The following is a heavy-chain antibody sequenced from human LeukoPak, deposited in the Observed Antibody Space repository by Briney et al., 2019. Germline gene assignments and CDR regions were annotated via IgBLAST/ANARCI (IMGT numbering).Heavy chain of an antibody. Sequence: PGGSLRLSCAASGFTFSSYAMSWVRQAPGKGLEWVSAISGSGGSTYYADSVKGRFTISRDNAKNSLYLQMNSLRAEDTAVYYCASTPPRSFDAFDIWGQGTMVTVSS. CDR1: GFTFSSYA. V-gene: IGHV3-23*01. D-gene: IGHD3-10*01. CDR3: ASTPPRSFDAFDI. J-gene: IGHJ3*02. CDR2: ISGSGGST.